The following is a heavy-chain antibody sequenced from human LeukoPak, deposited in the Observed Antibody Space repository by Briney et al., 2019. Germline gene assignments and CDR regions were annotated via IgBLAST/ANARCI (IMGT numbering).Heavy chain of an antibody. CDR2: MNHNGNDL. D-gene: IGHD6-6*01. Sequence: PGRSLRLSCVVSGFSIDDFGMHWVRQAPGKGLEWVSGMNHNGNDLGSADSVKGRFTISGDKANNVLHLQMDSVKPEDSGFYYCAKDAGIAARPSHFDSWGRGT. V-gene: IGHV3-9*01. J-gene: IGHJ4*02. CDR3: AKDAGIAARPSHFDS. CDR1: GFSIDDFG.